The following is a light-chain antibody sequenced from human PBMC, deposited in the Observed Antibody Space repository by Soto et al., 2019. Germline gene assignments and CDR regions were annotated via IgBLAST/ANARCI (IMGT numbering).Light chain of an antibody. V-gene: IGKV1-39*01. CDR2: AAS. Sequence: DIQMTQSPSSLSASVGDRVTITCRASQSISSYLNWYQQKPGKAPKLLIYAASRVQSGVPSRFSGSGSGTDFTLTISSLQPEDFATYYCQQSYITPWTFGQGTKVEIK. J-gene: IGKJ1*01. CDR3: QQSYITPWT. CDR1: QSISSY.